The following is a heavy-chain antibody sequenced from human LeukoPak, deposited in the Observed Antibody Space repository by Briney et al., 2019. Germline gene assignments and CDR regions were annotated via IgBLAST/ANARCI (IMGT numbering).Heavy chain of an antibody. CDR1: GGSVGNYY. CDR2: IYYSVST. Sequence: SETLSLTCTVSGGSVGNYYWSWIRQPPGKGLEWIGNIYYSVSTNYNPSLNSRVTISLDTSKKLFSLKLRSVTAADTAVYYCARSGADYDFYFYMDVWGNGTTVTVTS. J-gene: IGHJ6*03. V-gene: IGHV4-59*08. CDR3: ARSGADYDFYFYMDV.